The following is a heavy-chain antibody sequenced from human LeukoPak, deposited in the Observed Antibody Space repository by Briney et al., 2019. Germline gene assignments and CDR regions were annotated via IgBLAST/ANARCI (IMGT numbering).Heavy chain of an antibody. CDR1: GGSISSHY. Sequence: SETLSLTCTVSGGSISSHYWSWIRQPPGKGLEWIGYIYYSGSTNYNPSPKSRVTISVDTSKNQFSLKLSSVTAADTAVYYCARRNVAAAGTPYFDYWGQGTLVTVSS. CDR3: ARRNVAAAGTPYFDY. J-gene: IGHJ4*02. V-gene: IGHV4-59*11. CDR2: IYYSGST. D-gene: IGHD6-13*01.